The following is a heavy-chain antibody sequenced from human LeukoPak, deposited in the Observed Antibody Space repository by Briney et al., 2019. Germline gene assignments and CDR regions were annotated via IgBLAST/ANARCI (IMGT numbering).Heavy chain of an antibody. CDR1: GGSISGYY. D-gene: IGHD1-26*01. V-gene: IGHV4-59*01. CDR2: VYYSGNT. J-gene: IGHJ4*02. Sequence: SETLSLTCTVSGGSISGYYWSWIRQSPGRGLEWIGYVYYSGNTNYNPSLKSRLTISLDTAKNQFSLKLSSVTSADTAAYYCARGEYEDLVDNWGQGTLVTVSS. CDR3: ARGEYEDLVDN.